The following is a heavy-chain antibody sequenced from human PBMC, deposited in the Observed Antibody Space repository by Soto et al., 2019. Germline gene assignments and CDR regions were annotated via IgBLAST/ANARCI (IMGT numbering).Heavy chain of an antibody. J-gene: IGHJ1*01. CDR3: ARGRTVSSIGPLLV. Sequence: QAQLVQSGAEAKQPGASVRVSCKASGYTFTDFALHWVRQAPGQGLEWMGWVSPKSGNTDYARKVQGRVTMTTDTSTTTAYMELRGLRSDDTAVYYCARGRTVSSIGPLLVWGQGTLVSVSS. CDR2: VSPKSGNT. CDR1: GYTFTDFA. V-gene: IGHV1-18*01. D-gene: IGHD1-1*01.